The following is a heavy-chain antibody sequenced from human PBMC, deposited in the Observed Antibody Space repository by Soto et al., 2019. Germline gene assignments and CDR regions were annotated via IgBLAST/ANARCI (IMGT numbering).Heavy chain of an antibody. CDR2: INPSGGGA. J-gene: IGHJ6*02. CDR1: GYTFTGYY. V-gene: IGHV1-2*04. CDR3: ARDAAMGDYYHYGMDV. Sequence: ASVKVSCKASGYTFTGYYLHWVRQAPGQGLEWMGWINPSGGGANIAQKFQGWVTMTRDTSIDTAYMELTRLRSDDTAVYYCARDAAMGDYYHYGMDVWGQGTPVTVSS. D-gene: IGHD5-18*01.